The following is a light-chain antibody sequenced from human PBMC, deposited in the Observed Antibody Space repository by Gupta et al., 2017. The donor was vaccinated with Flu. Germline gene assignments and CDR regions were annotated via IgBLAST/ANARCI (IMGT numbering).Light chain of an antibody. CDR2: SAS. CDR3: QQFDSLPLA. J-gene: IGKJ4*01. CDR1: QYINNY. V-gene: IGKV1-33*01. Sequence: GDRVTITCQASQYINNYLNWYQHKPVKAPELLIYSASYLETGVPSRFSASGSGTDFTFTISSLQPEDTATYYCQQFDSLPLAFGGGTKVEIK.